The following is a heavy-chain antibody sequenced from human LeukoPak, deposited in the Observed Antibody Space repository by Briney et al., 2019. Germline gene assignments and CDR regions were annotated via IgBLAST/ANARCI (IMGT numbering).Heavy chain of an antibody. CDR1: GDSFTKYY. Sequence: SETLSLTCTVSGDSFTKYYWNWIRQAPGKGLEWIGYVSGSGSTKYNPSLKSRVSMSADTSKNQLSLQLPSLSAADTAVYYCVRARGYFVPDSWGPGTLVTVSS. CDR2: VSGSGST. J-gene: IGHJ4*02. V-gene: IGHV4-59*01. CDR3: VRARGYFVPDS. D-gene: IGHD3-22*01.